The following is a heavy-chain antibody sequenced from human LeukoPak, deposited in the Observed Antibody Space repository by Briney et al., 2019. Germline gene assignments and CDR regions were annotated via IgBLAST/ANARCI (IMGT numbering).Heavy chain of an antibody. CDR2: IWYDGSNK. CDR1: GFTFSNYG. D-gene: IGHD5-18*01. V-gene: IGHV3-33*01. Sequence: GGSLILSCAASGFTFSNYGMHRVRQAPGKGLEWVAVIWYDGSNKYYADSVKGRFTISRDNSKNTLYLQMNSLRAEDTAVYYCASGGGYSYGYDLLVSYYWGQGTLVTVSS. J-gene: IGHJ4*02. CDR3: ASGGGYSYGYDLLVSYY.